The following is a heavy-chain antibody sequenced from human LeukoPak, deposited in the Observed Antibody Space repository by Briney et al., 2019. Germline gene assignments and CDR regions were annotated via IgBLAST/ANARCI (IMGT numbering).Heavy chain of an antibody. V-gene: IGHV4-59*01. CDR2: IYYTGST. Sequence: PSETLSLTCTVSGASISSYYWSWIRQPPGKGLEWIGYIYYTGSTNYNPSLKSRVTISVDTSKKQISLKLSSVTTADTAVYYCARDYWGAFDIWGQGTMVTVSS. CDR3: ARDYWGAFDI. CDR1: GASISSYY. D-gene: IGHD3-16*01. J-gene: IGHJ3*02.